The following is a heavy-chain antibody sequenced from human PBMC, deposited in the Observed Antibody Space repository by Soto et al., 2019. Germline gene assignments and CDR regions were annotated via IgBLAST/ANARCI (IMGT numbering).Heavy chain of an antibody. CDR3: ARELQGLYYFDY. Sequence: ASVKVSCKASGYTFISYAIHWVRQAPGQRLEWMGWINAGNGNTKYSQQFQGRVTITRDTSASTAYMELTSLRSEDTAVYYCARELQGLYYFDYWGQGTLVTVFS. CDR1: GYTFISYA. V-gene: IGHV1-3*01. CDR2: INAGNGNT. D-gene: IGHD2-15*01. J-gene: IGHJ4*02.